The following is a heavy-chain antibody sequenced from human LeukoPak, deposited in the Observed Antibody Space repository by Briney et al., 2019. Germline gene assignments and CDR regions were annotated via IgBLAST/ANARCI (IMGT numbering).Heavy chain of an antibody. J-gene: IGHJ5*02. V-gene: IGHV1-24*01. CDR2: FDPEDGET. Sequence: ASVKVSCKVSGYTLTELSMHWVRQAPGKGLEWMGGFDPEDGETIYAQKFQGRVTMTEDTSTDTAYMELSSLRSEDTAVYYFATDRYCSGGSCYSGVDWFDPWGQGTLVTVSS. CDR1: GYTLTELS. D-gene: IGHD2-15*01. CDR3: ATDRYCSGGSCYSGVDWFDP.